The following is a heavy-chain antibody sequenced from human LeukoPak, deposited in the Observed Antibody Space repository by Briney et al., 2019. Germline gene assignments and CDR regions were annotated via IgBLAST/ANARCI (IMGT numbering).Heavy chain of an antibody. J-gene: IGHJ4*02. CDR3: ARDLEYTTSSGDY. V-gene: IGHV3-48*03. CDR1: GFTFRSYE. Sequence: GGSLRLSCAASGFTFRSYEMNWVRQAPGKGLEWVSYISSSGSTIFYADSVKGRFTISRDNAKNSLYLQMNSLRAEDTAVYYCARDLEYTTSSGDYWGQGTLVSVSS. CDR2: ISSSGSTI. D-gene: IGHD6-6*01.